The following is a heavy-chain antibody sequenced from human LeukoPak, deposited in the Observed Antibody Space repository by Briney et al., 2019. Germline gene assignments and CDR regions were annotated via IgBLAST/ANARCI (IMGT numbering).Heavy chain of an antibody. CDR3: ARAYRAHQTFHSYHYFDY. D-gene: IGHD5-18*01. V-gene: IGHV4-34*01. J-gene: IGHJ4*02. Sequence: SETLSLTCAVYGGSSSNYYWNWIRQSPGEGLEWIGEINQSGSTKHNPSLKSRVTISGDTSKNQFSLRLNSVTAADTAVYFCARAYRAHQTFHSYHYFDYWGQGTLVTVSS. CDR1: GGSSSNYY. CDR2: INQSGST.